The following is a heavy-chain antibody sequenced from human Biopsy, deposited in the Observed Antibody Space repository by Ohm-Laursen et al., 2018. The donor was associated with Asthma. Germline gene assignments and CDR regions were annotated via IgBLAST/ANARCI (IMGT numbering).Heavy chain of an antibody. D-gene: IGHD3-16*01. V-gene: IGHV4-39*07. CDR1: GGSISSSSYY. CDR2: IYYSGST. J-gene: IGHJ4*02. Sequence: SDTLSLTCTVSGGSISSSSYYWGWIRRPPGKGLEFIGTIYYSGSTYYNPSLKSRVAISLDTSKNQFSLKLSSVTAADTAVYFCARRGGVRRYFDYWGQGTLVTVSS. CDR3: ARRGGVRRYFDY.